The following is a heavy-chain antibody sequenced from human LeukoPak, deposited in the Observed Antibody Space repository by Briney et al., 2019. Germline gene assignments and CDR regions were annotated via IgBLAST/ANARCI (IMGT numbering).Heavy chain of an antibody. CDR3: ARGSYSFTYDY. CDR2: VYSGGST. Sequence: GGSLRLSCSASGFTFSSYAMHWVRQAPGKGLEWVSVVYSGGSTYYADSVKGRFTISRDNSKNTLYLQMNSLRAEDTAVYYCARGSYSFTYDYWGQGTLVTVSS. D-gene: IGHD6-13*01. CDR1: GFTFSSYA. J-gene: IGHJ4*02. V-gene: IGHV3-53*01.